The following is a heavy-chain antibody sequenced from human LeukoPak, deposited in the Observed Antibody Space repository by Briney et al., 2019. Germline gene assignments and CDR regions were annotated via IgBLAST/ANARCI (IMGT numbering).Heavy chain of an antibody. J-gene: IGHJ4*02. CDR1: GFTFSSYS. CDR3: AKAGITFGGVIVTPTSYFDY. Sequence: GGSLRLSCAASGFTFSSYSMNWVRQAPGKGLEWVSYISSSSSTIYYADSVKGRFTISRDNAKNSLYLQMNSLRAEDTAVYYCAKAGITFGGVIVTPTSYFDYWGQGTLVTVSS. D-gene: IGHD3-16*02. CDR2: ISSSSSTI. V-gene: IGHV3-48*04.